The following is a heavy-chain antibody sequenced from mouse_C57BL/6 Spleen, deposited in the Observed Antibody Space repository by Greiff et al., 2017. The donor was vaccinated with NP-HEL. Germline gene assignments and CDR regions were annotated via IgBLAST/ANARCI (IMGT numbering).Heavy chain of an antibody. CDR2: INPSSGYT. D-gene: IGHD2-4*01. CDR1: GYTFTSYT. Sequence: QLQQSGAELARPGASVKMSCKASGYTFTSYTMHWVKQRPGQGLEWIGYINPSSGYTKYNQTFKDKATLTADKSSSTAYMQLSILTSEDSAVYYCARSGYYNYDDDYAMDYWGQGTSVTVSS. J-gene: IGHJ4*01. V-gene: IGHV1-4*01. CDR3: ARSGYYNYDDDYAMDY.